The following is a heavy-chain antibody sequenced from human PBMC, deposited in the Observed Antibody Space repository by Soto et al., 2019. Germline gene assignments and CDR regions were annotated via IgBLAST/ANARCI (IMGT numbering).Heavy chain of an antibody. Sequence: GGSLRLSCAASGFTFSSYAMGWVRQGPGKGLEWVAVVSIGGSTHYADSVRGRFTISRDNSKNTLSLQMNSLTAEDTAVYFCAKRRGAGGHFDYWGQGELVTVSS. J-gene: IGHJ4*02. CDR1: GFTFSSYA. CDR3: AKRRGAGGHFDY. D-gene: IGHD2-15*01. CDR2: VSIGGST. V-gene: IGHV3-23*01.